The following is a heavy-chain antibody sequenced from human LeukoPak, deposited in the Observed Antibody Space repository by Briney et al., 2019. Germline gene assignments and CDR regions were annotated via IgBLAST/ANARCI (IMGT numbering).Heavy chain of an antibody. CDR1: GGSISSGGYY. CDR3: ARDLVGSGWIDP. Sequence: SETLSLTCTVSGGSISSGGYYWSWIRQHPGKGLEWIGYIYYSGSTYYNPSLKSRVTISVDTSKNQFSLKLSSVTAADTAVYYCARDLVGSGWIDPWGQGTLVTVSS. D-gene: IGHD1-26*01. V-gene: IGHV4-31*03. J-gene: IGHJ5*02. CDR2: IYYSGST.